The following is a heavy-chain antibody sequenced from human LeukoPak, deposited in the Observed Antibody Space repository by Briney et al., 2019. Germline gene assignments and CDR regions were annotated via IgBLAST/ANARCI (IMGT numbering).Heavy chain of an antibody. CDR3: ARGRRGDSGWPYFDY. J-gene: IGHJ4*02. CDR1: GYTFTSYG. D-gene: IGHD6-19*01. CDR2: ISAYNGNT. V-gene: IGHV1-18*01. Sequence: ASVKVSCKASGYTFTSYGISWVRQAPGQGLEWMGWISAYNGNTNYAQKLQGRVTMTTDTSTSTAYMELRSLRSDDTAVYYCARGRRGDSGWPYFDYWGQGTLVTVSS.